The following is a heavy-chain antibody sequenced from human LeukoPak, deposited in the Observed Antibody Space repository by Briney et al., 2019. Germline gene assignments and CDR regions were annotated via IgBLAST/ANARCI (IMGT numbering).Heavy chain of an antibody. CDR1: VFAFNKYA. D-gene: IGHD6-19*01. V-gene: IGHV3-23*01. J-gene: IGHJ4*02. Sequence: GGSLRLSCAVSVFAFNKYAMSSVRQARGRALEWVSSFGGSGGSTYYADSVRGRFTMSRDNSKNTLYIQMNSLRAEDTAVYFCAKEGDSSGYYVILCFFDYWGQGTLVTVSS. CDR2: FGGSGGST. CDR3: AKEGDSSGYYVILCFFDY.